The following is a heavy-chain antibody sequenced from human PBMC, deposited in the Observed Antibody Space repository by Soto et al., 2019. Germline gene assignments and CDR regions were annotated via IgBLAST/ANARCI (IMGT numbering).Heavy chain of an antibody. CDR2: INSRSDIK. V-gene: IGHV3-48*01. CDR3: VRTWEPLFGYFHYMDV. D-gene: IGHD1-26*01. Sequence: PGGSLRLSCVASGFTFSDYAMNWVRQAPGRGLEWISYINSRSDIKHSADSVRGRLVISRDNGKNSLYLEMDSLRAEDTATYYCVRTWEPLFGYFHYMDVWGKGATVTVSS. J-gene: IGHJ6*03. CDR1: GFTFSDYA.